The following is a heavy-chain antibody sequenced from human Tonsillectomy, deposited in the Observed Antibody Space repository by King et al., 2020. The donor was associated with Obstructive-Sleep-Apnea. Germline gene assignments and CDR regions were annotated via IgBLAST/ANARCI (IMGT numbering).Heavy chain of an antibody. CDR1: GFTFSNYA. Sequence: VQLVESGGGLVQPGGSLELSCAASGFTFSNYALSWVRLTPGKGRVWVSSVTCSGSGTYYADSLKGRFTISSDNSKNTVSLQMNSLRAEDTAVYYCAKPYCNRASCSTTYAKFFDYWGQGALVTVSS. CDR2: VTCSGSGT. D-gene: IGHD2-2*02. J-gene: IGHJ4*02. V-gene: IGHV3-23*04. CDR3: AKPYCNRASCSTTYAKFFDY.